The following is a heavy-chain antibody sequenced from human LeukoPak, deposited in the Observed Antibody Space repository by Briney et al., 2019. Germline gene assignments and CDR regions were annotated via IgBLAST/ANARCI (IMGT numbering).Heavy chain of an antibody. CDR3: ASGSGSYRTPYYYMDV. Sequence: PGGSLRLSCAASGFPVSSNYMSWVRPAPGKGLEWVSVIYSGGSTYYADSVKGRFTISRDNSKNTLYLQMNSLRAEDTAVYYCASGSGSYRTPYYYMDVWGTGTTVTVSS. CDR2: IYSGGST. CDR1: GFPVSSNY. V-gene: IGHV3-53*01. D-gene: IGHD3-10*01. J-gene: IGHJ6*03.